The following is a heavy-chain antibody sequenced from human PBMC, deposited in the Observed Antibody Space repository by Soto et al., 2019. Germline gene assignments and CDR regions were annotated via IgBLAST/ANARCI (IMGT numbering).Heavy chain of an antibody. V-gene: IGHV3-11*01. CDR3: ASLYGSGSYFGYYYGMDV. D-gene: IGHD3-10*01. CDR2: ISSSGRTI. CDR1: GFTFSDYY. J-gene: IGHJ6*02. Sequence: QVQLVESGGGLVKPGGSLRLSCAASGFTFSDYYMSWIRQAPGKGLEWVSYISSSGRTIYYADSVKGRITISRDNDKNSLYLQMHSTRAEDTAVYYCASLYGSGSYFGYYYGMDVWGQGTTVTVSS.